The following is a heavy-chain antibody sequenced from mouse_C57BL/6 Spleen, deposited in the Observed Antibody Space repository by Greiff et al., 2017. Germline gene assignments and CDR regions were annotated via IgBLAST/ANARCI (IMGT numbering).Heavy chain of an antibody. CDR1: GYTFTSYW. J-gene: IGHJ4*01. Sequence: QVQLQQPGAELVKPGASVKLSCKASGYTFTSYWMHWVKQRPGRGLEWIGRIDPNRGGTKYNEKFKSKATLTVDKPSSTAYMQLSSLTSEDSAVYYCARSSLASEGYAMDYWGQGTSVTVSS. CDR3: ARSSLASEGYAMDY. V-gene: IGHV1-72*01. CDR2: IDPNRGGT. D-gene: IGHD6-1*01.